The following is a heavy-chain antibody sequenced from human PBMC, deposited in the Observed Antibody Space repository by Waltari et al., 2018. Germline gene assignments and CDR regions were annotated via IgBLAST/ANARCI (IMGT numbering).Heavy chain of an antibody. J-gene: IGHJ3*02. CDR2: IYYSGST. CDR1: GGSISSRSYY. D-gene: IGHD6-19*01. V-gene: IGHV4-39*07. Sequence: QLQLQEPGPGLVKPSETLSLTCTVSGGSISSRSYYWGWIRQPPGKGLEWIGSIYYSGSTYYNPSLKSRVTISVDTSKNQFSLKLSSVTAADTAVYYCARGLVAAFDIWGQGTMVTVSS. CDR3: ARGLVAAFDI.